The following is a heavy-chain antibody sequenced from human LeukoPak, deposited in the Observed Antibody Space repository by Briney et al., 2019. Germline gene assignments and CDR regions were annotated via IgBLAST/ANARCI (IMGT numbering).Heavy chain of an antibody. J-gene: IGHJ6*02. CDR3: ARGPAAAAGILGLYYYYYGMDV. CDR2: INHSGST. CDR1: GGSVRSGSYY. Sequence: SETLSLTCTVSGGSVRSGSYYWTWIRQPPGKGLEWIGEINHSGSTNYNPSLKSRVTISVDTSKNQFSLKLSSVTAADTAVYYCARGPAAAAGILGLYYYYYGMDVWGQGTTVTVSS. V-gene: IGHV4-39*07. D-gene: IGHD6-13*01.